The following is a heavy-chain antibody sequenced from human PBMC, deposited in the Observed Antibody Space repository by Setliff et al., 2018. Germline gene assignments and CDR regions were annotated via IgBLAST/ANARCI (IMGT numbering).Heavy chain of an antibody. J-gene: IGHJ6*02. Sequence: GSLRLSCAASGFTFSSYGMHWVRQAPGKGLEWVAVIWYDGSNKYYADSVKGRFTISRDNSKNTLYLQMNSLRAEDTAVYYCAKDGRWFGELFPYYYYYYGMDVWGQGTTVTVSS. CDR1: GFTFSSYG. V-gene: IGHV3-33*06. CDR3: AKDGRWFGELFPYYYYYYGMDV. CDR2: IWYDGSNK. D-gene: IGHD3-10*01.